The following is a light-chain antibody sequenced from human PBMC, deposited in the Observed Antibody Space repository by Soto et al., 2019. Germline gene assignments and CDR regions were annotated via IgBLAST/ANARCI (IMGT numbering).Light chain of an antibody. Sequence: QSALTQPASVSGSPGQSITISCTGSSSDVGSYNYVSWYQQHPGKAPKLMIYEVSNRPSGVSNRFSGSKSGNTASLTISGLHAEDEADYYCSAYATCRTLKFGGGTKLTVL. CDR3: SAYATCRTLK. V-gene: IGLV2-14*01. CDR2: EVS. CDR1: SSDVGSYNY. J-gene: IGLJ3*02.